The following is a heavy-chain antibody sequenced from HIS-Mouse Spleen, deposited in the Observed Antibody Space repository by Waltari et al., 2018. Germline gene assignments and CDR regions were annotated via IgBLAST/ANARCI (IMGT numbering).Heavy chain of an antibody. CDR3: AKDKHHAFDY. V-gene: IGHV3-30*18. J-gene: IGHJ4*02. CDR1: GFTFSSYG. CDR2: ISHDGSNK. Sequence: QVQLVASGGGVVQPGRALRLSCAASGFTFSSYGMHWVRQAPGKGLEWVTVISHDGSNKYYADSVKGRFTISRDNSKNTLYLQMNSLRAEDTAVYYCAKDKHHAFDYWGQGTLVTVSS.